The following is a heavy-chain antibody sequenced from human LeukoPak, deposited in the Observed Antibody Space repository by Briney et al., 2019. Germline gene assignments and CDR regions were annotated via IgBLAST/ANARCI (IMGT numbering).Heavy chain of an antibody. Sequence: ASVKVSCKXSGYTFTSYGISWVRQAPGQGLEWMGWISAYNGNTNYSQKLQGRVTMTTDTSTSTAYMELRSLRSDDTAVYYCRTIAAAGQPFDYWGQGTLVTVSS. D-gene: IGHD6-13*01. CDR1: GYTFTSYG. V-gene: IGHV1-18*01. CDR2: ISAYNGNT. CDR3: RTIAAAGQPFDY. J-gene: IGHJ4*02.